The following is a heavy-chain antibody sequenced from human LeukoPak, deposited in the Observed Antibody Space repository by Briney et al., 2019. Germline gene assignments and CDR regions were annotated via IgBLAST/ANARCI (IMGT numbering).Heavy chain of an antibody. CDR2: IYYSGST. D-gene: IGHD5-24*01. J-gene: IGHJ4*02. V-gene: IGHV4-59*01. CDR3: ARSRRWLQDTLDY. Sequence: SETLSLTCTVSGGSISSYYWSWIRQPPGKGLEWIGYIYYSGSTNCNPSLKSRVTISVDTSKNQFSLKLSSVTAADTAVYYCARSRRWLQDTLDYWGQGTLVTVSS. CDR1: GGSISSYY.